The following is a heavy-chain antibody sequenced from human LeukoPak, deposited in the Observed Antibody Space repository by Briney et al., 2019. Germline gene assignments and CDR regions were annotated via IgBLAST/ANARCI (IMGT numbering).Heavy chain of an antibody. D-gene: IGHD4-17*01. Sequence: SETLSLTWTLSGGSISISSYYWGWIRQPPGKGLEWIGSIYYSGNTYYNPSLKSRVTISVDTSKNQFSLKLSSVTAADTAVDYCARHFAVTYFEYWGQGTLVTVSS. V-gene: IGHV4-39*01. CDR3: ARHFAVTYFEY. CDR1: GGSISISSYY. CDR2: IYYSGNT. J-gene: IGHJ4*02.